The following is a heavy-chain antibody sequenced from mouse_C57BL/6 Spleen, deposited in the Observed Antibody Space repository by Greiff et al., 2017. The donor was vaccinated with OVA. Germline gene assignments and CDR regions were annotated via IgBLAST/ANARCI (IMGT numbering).Heavy chain of an antibody. CDR2: IDPENGDT. D-gene: IGHD4-1*01. CDR3: TTWDPSFAY. V-gene: IGHV14-4*01. J-gene: IGHJ3*01. CDR1: GFNIKDDY. Sequence: VQLQQSGAELVRPGASVKLSCTASGFNIKDDYMHWVKQRPEQGLEWIGWIDPENGDTEYASKFQGKATITADTSSNTAYLQLSSLTSDDTAVYYCTTWDPSFAYWGQGTLVTVSA.